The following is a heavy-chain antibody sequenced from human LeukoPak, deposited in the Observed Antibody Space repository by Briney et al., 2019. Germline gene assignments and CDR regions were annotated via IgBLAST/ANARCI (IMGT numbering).Heavy chain of an antibody. D-gene: IGHD1-26*01. Sequence: GRSLRLSCAAPGFTFSSYAMHWVRQAPGKGLERGAVIWYVGSNKYYADSVKGRFTISRDNSKNTLYLQMNSLRAEDTAVYYCARDGMVGEIYDWGQGTLVTAAS. CDR2: IWYVGSNK. J-gene: IGHJ4*02. V-gene: IGHV3-33*01. CDR1: GFTFSSYA. CDR3: ARDGMVGEIYD.